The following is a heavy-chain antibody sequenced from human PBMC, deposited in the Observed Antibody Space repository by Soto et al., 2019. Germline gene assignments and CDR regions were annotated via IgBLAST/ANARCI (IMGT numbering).Heavy chain of an antibody. Sequence: SVTVSCKASGFTFTSSGVQWVRQAPGQGLEWMGGIIPIFGTANYAQKFQGRVTITADESTSTAYMELSSLRSEDTAVYYCARDTIGYYDSSGYYFTSDAFDIWGQGTMVTGSS. CDR2: IIPIFGTA. CDR1: GFTFTSSG. CDR3: ARDTIGYYDSSGYYFTSDAFDI. V-gene: IGHV1-69*13. J-gene: IGHJ3*02. D-gene: IGHD3-22*01.